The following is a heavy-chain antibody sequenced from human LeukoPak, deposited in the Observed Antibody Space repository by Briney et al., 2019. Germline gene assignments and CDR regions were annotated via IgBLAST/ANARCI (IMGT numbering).Heavy chain of an antibody. CDR2: IYHSGST. D-gene: IGHD6-6*01. J-gene: IGHJ5*02. V-gene: IGHV4-39*07. Sequence: SETLSLTCTVTGGSVTISTYFWGWIRQTPGEGLEWIGTIYHSGSTYYSSSLHSRVAISVDTSKNQFSLKLSSVTAADTAVYYCARGPDSSSSNWFDPWGQGTLVTVSS. CDR3: ARGPDSSSSNWFDP. CDR1: GGSVTISTYF.